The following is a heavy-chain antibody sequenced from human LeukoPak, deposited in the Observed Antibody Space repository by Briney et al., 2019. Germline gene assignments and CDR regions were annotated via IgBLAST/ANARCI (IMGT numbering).Heavy chain of an antibody. Sequence: SETLSLTCTVSGGSISSYYWSWIRQPPGKGLEWIGYIYYSGSTNYNPSLKSRVTISVDTSKNQFSLKLSSVTAADTAVYYCARGPYQLPRINYYYYYMDVWGKGTTVTVSS. J-gene: IGHJ6*03. D-gene: IGHD2-2*01. CDR3: ARGPYQLPRINYYYYYMDV. V-gene: IGHV4-59*08. CDR1: GGSISSYY. CDR2: IYYSGST.